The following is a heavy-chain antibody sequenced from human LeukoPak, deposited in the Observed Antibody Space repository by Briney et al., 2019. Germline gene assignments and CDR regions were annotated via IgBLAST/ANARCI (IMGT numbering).Heavy chain of an antibody. J-gene: IGHJ4*02. CDR1: GFTFSNAW. CDR3: TTRYSGSYGYFDY. V-gene: IGHV3-15*01. CDR2: IKSKTDGGTT. D-gene: IGHD1-26*01. Sequence: GGSLRLSCAASGFTFSNAWMSWVRQAPGKGLEWVGRIKSKTDGGTTDYAAPVKGRFTISRDDSKNTLYLQMNSLKTEDTAVYYCTTRYSGSYGYFDYWGQGTLVTVSS.